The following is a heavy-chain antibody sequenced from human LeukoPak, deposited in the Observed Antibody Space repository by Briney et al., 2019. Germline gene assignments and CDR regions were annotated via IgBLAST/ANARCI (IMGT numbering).Heavy chain of an antibody. CDR2: FSGYNGNT. Sequence: GASVKVSCKASVYTFTSYGISWVRQAPGQGREWMGWFSGYNGNTNYAQKLQGRVTMTTDTSTSTAYMELRSLRSDDTAVYYCARGGPTYCDILTGNWFDPWGQGTLVTVSS. CDR3: ARGGPTYCDILTGNWFDP. CDR1: VYTFTSYG. V-gene: IGHV1-18*04. J-gene: IGHJ5*02. D-gene: IGHD3-9*01.